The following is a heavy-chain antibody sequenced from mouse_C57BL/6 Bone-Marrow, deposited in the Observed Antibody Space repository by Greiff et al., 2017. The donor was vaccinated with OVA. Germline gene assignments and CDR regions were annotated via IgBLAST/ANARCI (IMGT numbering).Heavy chain of an antibody. Sequence: VQLQESGPGLVAPSQSLSITCTVSGFSLTSYGVHWVRQPPGKGLEWLVVIWSDGSTTYNSALKSRLSISKDNSKSQVFLKMNSLQTDDTAMYYCARQGYGSSYDWYFDVWGTETTVTVSS. J-gene: IGHJ1*03. V-gene: IGHV2-6-1*01. D-gene: IGHD1-1*01. CDR2: IWSDGST. CDR3: ARQGYGSSYDWYFDV. CDR1: GFSLTSYG.